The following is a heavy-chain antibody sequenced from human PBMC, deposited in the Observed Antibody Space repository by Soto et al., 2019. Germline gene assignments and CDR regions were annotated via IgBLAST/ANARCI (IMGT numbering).Heavy chain of an antibody. J-gene: IGHJ4*02. Sequence: ASVKVSCKASGYTFTGYYMHWVRQAPGQGLEWMGWINPNSGGTNYAQKFQGRVTMTRDTSVSTAYMELSRLRSDDTAVYYCAIELFRHGRTPPPYWGQATLVTVSS. CDR3: AIELFRHGRTPPPY. D-gene: IGHD1-26*01. V-gene: IGHV1-2*02. CDR2: INPNSGGT. CDR1: GYTFTGYY.